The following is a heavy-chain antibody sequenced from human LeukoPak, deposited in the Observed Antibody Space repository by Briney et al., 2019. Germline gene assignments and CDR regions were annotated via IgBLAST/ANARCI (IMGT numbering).Heavy chain of an antibody. V-gene: IGHV4-4*07. Sequence: SETLSLTCTVPGVSISSYYWSWIRQPAGKGLEWIGRIYPSGSTSYNPSLKSRVTMSADTSKNQFSLKLSSVTAADTAVYYCARRIVGATRFDYWGQGTLVTVSS. J-gene: IGHJ4*02. CDR1: GVSISSYY. CDR2: IYPSGST. CDR3: ARRIVGATRFDY. D-gene: IGHD1-26*01.